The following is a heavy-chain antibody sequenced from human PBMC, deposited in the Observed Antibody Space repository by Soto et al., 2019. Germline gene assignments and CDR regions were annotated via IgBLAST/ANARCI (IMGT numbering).Heavy chain of an antibody. D-gene: IGHD3-9*01. CDR1: GGSFSGYY. V-gene: IGHV4-34*01. J-gene: IGHJ5*02. CDR2: INHSGST. Sequence: QVQLQQWGAGLLKPSETLSLTCAVYGGSFSGYYWSWIRQPPGKGLEWIGEINHSGSTNYNPSLKSRVTISVDTSKNQFSLKLSSVTAADTAVYYCARLNILTGPDPTNWFDPWGQGTLVTVSS. CDR3: ARLNILTGPDPTNWFDP.